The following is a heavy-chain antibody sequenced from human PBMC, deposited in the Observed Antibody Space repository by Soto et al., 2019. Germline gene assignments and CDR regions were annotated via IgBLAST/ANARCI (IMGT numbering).Heavy chain of an antibody. Sequence: SETLSLTCAVYGGSFIGYYWTWILQPPGKGLEWIGEINHSGNTNYNPSLKRRVTTSVDTSKNQFSLKLSSVTAADTAVYYCARGGYCSGGTCYWKGAWFDPWGQGTLVTVAS. D-gene: IGHD2-15*01. CDR3: ARGGYCSGGTCYWKGAWFDP. V-gene: IGHV4-34*01. J-gene: IGHJ5*02. CDR2: INHSGNT. CDR1: GGSFIGYY.